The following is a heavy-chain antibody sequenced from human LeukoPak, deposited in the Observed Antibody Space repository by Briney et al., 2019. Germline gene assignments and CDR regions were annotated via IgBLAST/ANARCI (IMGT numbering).Heavy chain of an antibody. J-gene: IGHJ4*02. V-gene: IGHV3-74*01. CDR3: AKDVLVVPAAMGEEPSDSFDY. Sequence: GGSLRLSCAVSGFTFSTYFMHWVRQAPGKGLVWVSRIKSDGITTSYADSVRGRFTISRDNSKNTLYLQMNSLRAEDTAVYYCAKDVLVVPAAMGEEPSDSFDYWGQGTLVTVSS. CDR2: IKSDGITT. CDR1: GFTFSTYF. D-gene: IGHD2-2*01.